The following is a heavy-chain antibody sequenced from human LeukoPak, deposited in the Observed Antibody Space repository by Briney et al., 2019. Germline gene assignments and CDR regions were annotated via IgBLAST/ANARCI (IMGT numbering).Heavy chain of an antibody. D-gene: IGHD1-26*01. CDR1: GGSISSSSYY. Sequence: SETLSLTCTVSGGSISSSSYYWRWIRQPPGKGLEWIGSIYYSGSTYYNPSLKSRVTISVDTSKNQFSLKLSSVTAADTAVYYCARHSPLDPYSGSLPPLFGGYYFDYWGQGTLVTVSS. V-gene: IGHV4-39*01. CDR3: ARHSPLDPYSGSLPPLFGGYYFDY. J-gene: IGHJ4*02. CDR2: IYYSGST.